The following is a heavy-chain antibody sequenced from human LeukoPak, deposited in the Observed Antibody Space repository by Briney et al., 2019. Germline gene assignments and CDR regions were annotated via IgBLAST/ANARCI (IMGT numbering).Heavy chain of an antibody. CDR1: GGSISSGDYY. CDR3: ARDLYGGYCSSTSCYGNYFDP. J-gene: IGHJ5*02. D-gene: IGHD2-2*01. CDR2: IYYSGST. V-gene: IGHV4-61*08. Sequence: PSETLSLTCTVSGGSISSGDYYWSWIRQPPGKGLEWIGYIYYSGSTNYNPSLKSRVTISVDTSKNQFSLKLSSVTAADTAVYYCARDLYGGYCSSTSCYGNYFDPWGQGTLVTVSS.